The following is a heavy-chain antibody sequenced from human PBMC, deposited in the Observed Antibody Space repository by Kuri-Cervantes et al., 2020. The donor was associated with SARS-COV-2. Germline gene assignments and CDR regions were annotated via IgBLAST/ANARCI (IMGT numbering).Heavy chain of an antibody. Sequence: GGSLRLSCAASGFTFSSYAMSRVRQAPGKGLEWVSAISGSGGSTYYADSVKGRFTISRDNAKNSLYLQMNSLRAEDTAVYYCARAGFLDHPDHYYGMDVWGQGTTVT. V-gene: IGHV3-23*01. J-gene: IGHJ6*02. CDR3: ARAGFLDHPDHYYGMDV. D-gene: IGHD3-3*01. CDR2: ISGSGGST. CDR1: GFTFSSYA.